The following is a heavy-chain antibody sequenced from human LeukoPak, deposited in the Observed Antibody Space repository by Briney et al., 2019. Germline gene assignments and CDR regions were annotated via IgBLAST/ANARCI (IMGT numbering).Heavy chain of an antibody. D-gene: IGHD1-26*01. CDR3: ARDPVEWEQLLDY. J-gene: IGHJ4*02. Sequence: GGSLRLSCAASGFIFSNYWMGWVRQAPGKRPEWVANINKDGSEKYYADSVKGRFTISRDNARNSVYLQMNSLRVEVTAVYYCARDPVEWEQLLDYWGQGTLVTVSS. V-gene: IGHV3-7*01. CDR2: INKDGSEK. CDR1: GFIFSNYW.